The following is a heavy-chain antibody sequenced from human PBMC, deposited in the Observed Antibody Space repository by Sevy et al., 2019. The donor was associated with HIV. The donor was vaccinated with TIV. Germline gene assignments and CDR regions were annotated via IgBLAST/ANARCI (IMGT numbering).Heavy chain of an antibody. J-gene: IGHJ4*02. CDR3: AKGDNWNDAKDY. CDR1: GFTFSSYA. Sequence: GGYLRLSCAASGFTFSSYAMSWVRQAPGKGLEWVSAISGSGGSTYYADSVKGRFTISRDNSKNTLYLQMNSLRAEDTAVYYCAKGDNWNDAKDYWGQGTLVTVSS. D-gene: IGHD1-20*01. V-gene: IGHV3-23*01. CDR2: ISGSGGST.